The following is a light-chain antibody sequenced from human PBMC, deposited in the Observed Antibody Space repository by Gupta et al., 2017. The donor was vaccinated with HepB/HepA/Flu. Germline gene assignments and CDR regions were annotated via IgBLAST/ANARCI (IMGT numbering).Light chain of an antibody. CDR2: GES. CDR3: QQSGSSPYT. Sequence: TVLTQSPGTLSLSPGERVTLSCRASPSVSSNYLVWYQQKPGQAPRLLIYGESIRATGIPDRFSGSGSGTEFTLTISSLEPEDFAVYFCQQSGSSPYTFGPGTKVEVK. V-gene: IGKV3-20*01. J-gene: IGKJ3*01. CDR1: PSVSSNY.